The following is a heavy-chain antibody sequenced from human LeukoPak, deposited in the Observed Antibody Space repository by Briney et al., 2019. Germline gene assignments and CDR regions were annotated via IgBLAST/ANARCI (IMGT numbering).Heavy chain of an antibody. CDR3: ARALNPLPGTYYFDY. D-gene: IGHD2-15*01. CDR1: GASINSHY. V-gene: IGHV4-4*07. Sequence: SETLSLTCAVSGASINSHYWSWIRQPAGKGLEWIGRIYNSGSTNYNSSLQSRVTMSVDTSKNQFSLKLSSVTAADTAVYYCARALNPLPGTYYFDYWGQGTLVTVSS. CDR2: IYNSGST. J-gene: IGHJ4*02.